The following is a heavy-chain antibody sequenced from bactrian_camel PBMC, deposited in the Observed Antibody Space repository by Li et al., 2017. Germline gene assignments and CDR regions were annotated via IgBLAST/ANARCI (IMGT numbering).Heavy chain of an antibody. J-gene: IGHJ4*01. Sequence: QVQLVESGGGSVQAGGTLRLSCVTPPSTFSRYYMAWFRQAPEKEREAVAMISRTGGVIEFADPVKGRFTISRDYSTNTLYLQMTSLKPEDTAMYYCAAHRSPFCLSQREYDYWGQGTQVTVS. D-gene: IGHD1*01. CDR2: ISRTGGVI. CDR1: PSTFSRYY. CDR3: AAHRSPFCLSQREYDY. V-gene: IGHV3-3*01.